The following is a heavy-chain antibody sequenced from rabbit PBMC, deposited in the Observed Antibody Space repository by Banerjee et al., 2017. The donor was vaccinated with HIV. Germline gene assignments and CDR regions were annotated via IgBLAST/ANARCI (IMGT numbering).Heavy chain of an antibody. CDR3: ARGVATMTMVIGEYYFNL. Sequence: QLKESGGGLVQPGGSLKLSCKASGFDFSSYYMSWVRQAPGKGLEWIGYIDPVFGSTYYASWVNGRFTISSHNAQNTLYLQLNSLTAADTATYFCARGVATMTMVIGEYYFNLWGQGTLVTVS. CDR1: GFDFSSYY. D-gene: IGHD2-1*01. CDR2: IDPVFGST. J-gene: IGHJ4*01. V-gene: IGHV1S7*01.